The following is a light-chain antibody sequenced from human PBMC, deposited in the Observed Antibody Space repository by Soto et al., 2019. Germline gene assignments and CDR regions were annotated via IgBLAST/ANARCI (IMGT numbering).Light chain of an antibody. J-gene: IGKJ1*01. Sequence: DLQRAQSSFSLAAAVGDRVTITCRASQGIGNYLAWYQQKPGKAPKLLIYAASSLQSGVPSRFSGSGSGTDFTLTISSLQPEDFATYYCQQANSFPRPFGQGAKVAIK. CDR1: QGIGNY. CDR2: AAS. CDR3: QQANSFPRP. V-gene: IGKV1-12*01.